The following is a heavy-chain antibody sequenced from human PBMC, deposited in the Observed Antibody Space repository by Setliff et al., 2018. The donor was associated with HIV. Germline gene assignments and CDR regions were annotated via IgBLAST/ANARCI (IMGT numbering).Heavy chain of an antibody. J-gene: IGHJ4*02. Sequence: GGSLRLSCTVSGFTFSNYCMDWVRQAPGKGLEWVSYISSSSSTIYYADAVKGRFTISRDNAKNSLFLQMNSLRAEDTAVYYCAKTPSSGWYSLYLDYWGQGTLVTVSS. V-gene: IGHV3-48*01. CDR1: GFTFSNYC. CDR3: AKTPSSGWYSLYLDY. D-gene: IGHD6-19*01. CDR2: ISSSSSTI.